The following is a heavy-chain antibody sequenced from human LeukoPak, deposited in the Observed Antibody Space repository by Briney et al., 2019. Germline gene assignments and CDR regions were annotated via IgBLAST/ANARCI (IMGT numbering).Heavy chain of an antibody. Sequence: PSETLSLTCTVSGGSISSGGYYWSWIRQHPGKGLEWIGYIYYSGSTYYNPSLKSRVTISVDTSKNQFSLKLSSVTAADTAVYYCARPGFSGYSSGPDAFDIWGQGTMVTVSS. V-gene: IGHV4-31*03. CDR3: ARPGFSGYSSGPDAFDI. CDR1: GGSISSGGYY. D-gene: IGHD6-19*01. CDR2: IYYSGST. J-gene: IGHJ3*02.